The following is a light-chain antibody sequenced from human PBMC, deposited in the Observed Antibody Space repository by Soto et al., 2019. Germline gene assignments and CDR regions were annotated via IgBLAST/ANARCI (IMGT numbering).Light chain of an antibody. V-gene: IGKV3-20*01. J-gene: IGKJ1*01. CDR1: QSVSSN. CDR3: QQYSSSRT. CDR2: GAS. Sequence: VMTQSQDTLSVSPGERATLSCRASQSVSSNLVWYQHRPGQAPRLLIYGASNRATGIPDRFSGSGSGTDFTLTISRLEPEDFAVYYCQQYSSSRTFGQGTKVDIK.